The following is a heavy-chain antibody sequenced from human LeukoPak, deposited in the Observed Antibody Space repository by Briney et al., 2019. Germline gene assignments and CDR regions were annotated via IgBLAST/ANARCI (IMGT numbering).Heavy chain of an antibody. D-gene: IGHD3-22*01. V-gene: IGHV4-30-4*01. J-gene: IGHJ6*02. CDR2: IYYSGST. CDR3: ARESLYYYDSSGAMDV. Sequence: SETLSLTCTVSGGSISSGDYYWSWIRQPPGKGLEWIGYIYYSGSTYYNPSLKSRVTISVDTSKNQFSLKLSSVIAADTAVYYCARESLYYYDSSGAMDVWGQGTTVTVSS. CDR1: GGSISSGDYY.